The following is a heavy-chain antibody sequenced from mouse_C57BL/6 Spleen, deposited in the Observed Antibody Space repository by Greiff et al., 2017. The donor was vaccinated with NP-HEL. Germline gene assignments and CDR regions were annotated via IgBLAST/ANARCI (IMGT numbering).Heavy chain of an antibody. Sequence: QVHVKQPGAELVMPGASVKLSCKASGYTFTSYWMHWVKQRPGQGLEWIGEIDPSDSYTNYNQKFKGKSTLTVDKSSSTAYMQLSSLTSEDSAVYYCARNPYGSSPFDYWGQGTTLTVSS. CDR2: IDPSDSYT. V-gene: IGHV1-69*01. J-gene: IGHJ2*01. CDR1: GYTFTSYW. D-gene: IGHD1-1*01. CDR3: ARNPYGSSPFDY.